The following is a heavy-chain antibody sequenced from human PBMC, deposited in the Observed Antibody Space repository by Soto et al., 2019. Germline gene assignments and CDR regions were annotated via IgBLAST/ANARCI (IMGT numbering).Heavy chain of an antibody. Sequence: ASVKVSCKASGYTFTSYGISWVRQAPGQGLEWMGWISAYNGNTNYAQKLQGRVTMTTDTSTSTAYMELRSLRSDDTAVYYCARPRLAYCGGDCYSGYDYWGQGTLVTVSS. J-gene: IGHJ4*02. V-gene: IGHV1-18*01. CDR2: ISAYNGNT. CDR3: ARPRLAYCGGDCYSGYDY. D-gene: IGHD2-21*02. CDR1: GYTFTSYG.